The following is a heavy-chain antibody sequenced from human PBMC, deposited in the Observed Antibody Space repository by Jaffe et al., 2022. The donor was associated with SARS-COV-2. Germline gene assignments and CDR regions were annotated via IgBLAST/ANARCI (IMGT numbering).Heavy chain of an antibody. J-gene: IGHJ4*02. Sequence: QLQLQESGPGLVKPSETLSLTCIVSGGSISGSDYYWGWIRQSPGKGLEWIGNIFYSGSTHYNPSLKSRVVISVDMSKNQFSLELTSVTAADTAIYYCARHGDRATTVTAIDHWGQGTLVTVSS. D-gene: IGHD4-4*01. CDR3: ARHGDRATTVTAIDH. CDR1: GGSISGSDYY. V-gene: IGHV4-39*01. CDR2: IFYSGST.